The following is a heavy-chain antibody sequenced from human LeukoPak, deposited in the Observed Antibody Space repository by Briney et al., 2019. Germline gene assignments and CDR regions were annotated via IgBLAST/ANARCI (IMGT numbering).Heavy chain of an antibody. J-gene: IGHJ3*02. CDR3: ARRDWVSGAVRAFDI. D-gene: IGHD3-3*01. V-gene: IGHV3-11*04. CDR1: GFMFSDYY. CDR2: ISNDSVDK. Sequence: PGGSLRLSCVGSGFMFSDYYMSWIRQAPGKGLEWVSYISNDSVDKYYVDSVRGRFTISRDNAKKSMYLQMSGLRVEDMAVYYCARRDWVSGAVRAFDIWGQGTMVTVSS.